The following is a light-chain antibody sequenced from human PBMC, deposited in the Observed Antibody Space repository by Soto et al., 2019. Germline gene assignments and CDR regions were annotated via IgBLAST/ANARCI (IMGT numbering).Light chain of an antibody. J-gene: IGKJ4*01. CDR2: GAS. CDR1: QSVSSSY. Sequence: EIVLTQSPGTLSLSPGERATLSCRASQSVSSSYLAWYQQKPGQAPRLLIYGASSRATGIPDRFSGSGSGTDCTLTIRRLEPEDFAVYYCQQYGSSPFTFGGGTKVEIK. CDR3: QQYGSSPFT. V-gene: IGKV3-20*01.